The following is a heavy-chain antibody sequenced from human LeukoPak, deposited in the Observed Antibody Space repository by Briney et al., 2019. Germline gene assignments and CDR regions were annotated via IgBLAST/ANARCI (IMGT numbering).Heavy chain of an antibody. CDR3: VRGSYGDY. CDR1: GYSFDRYW. D-gene: IGHD3-16*01. Sequence: GESLKISCQGSGYSFDRYWIAWGRQKPGRGLEWMGLIYVDDSETKYSPSFKGQVSISADKSINTAYLQWNSLKASDAAMYFCVRGSYGDYWGQGTLVTVSS. CDR2: IYVDDSET. V-gene: IGHV5-51*01. J-gene: IGHJ4*02.